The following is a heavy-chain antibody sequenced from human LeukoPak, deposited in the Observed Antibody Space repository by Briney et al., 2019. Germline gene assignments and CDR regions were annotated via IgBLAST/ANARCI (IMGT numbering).Heavy chain of an antibody. CDR2: IYYSGST. CDR3: ARGRPYSGGYHLDY. D-gene: IGHD1-26*01. CDR1: GDSTSSDRYY. J-gene: IGHJ4*02. V-gene: IGHV4-39*02. Sequence: SETLSLTCTVSGDSTSSDRYYGGWVRQPPGKGLEWIGNIYYSGSTYYNPSLKSRVTMSVDTSKNQFFLKLSSVTAADTAVYYCARGRPYSGGYHLDYWGQGTLVTVSA.